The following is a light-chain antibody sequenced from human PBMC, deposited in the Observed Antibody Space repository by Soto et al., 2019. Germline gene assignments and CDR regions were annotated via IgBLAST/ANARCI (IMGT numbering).Light chain of an antibody. CDR1: CSDVGGYNY. CDR3: NSYTSSSTVV. Sequence: QSALTQPASVSGSPGQSITISCTGTCSDVGGYNYVSWYQQHPGKAPKLMIYDVSNRPSGVSNRFSGSKSGNTASLTISGLQAEDEADYYCNSYTSSSTVVFGGGTKLTVL. J-gene: IGLJ2*01. CDR2: DVS. V-gene: IGLV2-14*03.